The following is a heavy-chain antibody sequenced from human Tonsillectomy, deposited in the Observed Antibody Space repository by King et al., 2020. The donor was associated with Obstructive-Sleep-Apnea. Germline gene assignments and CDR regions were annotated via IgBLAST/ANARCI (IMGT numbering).Heavy chain of an antibody. CDR2: ISSSSSYI. D-gene: IGHD2-2*01. Sequence: VQLVESGGGLVKPGGSLRLSCAASGFTFSSYSMNWVRQAPGKGLEWVSSISSSSSYIYYADSVKGRFTISRDNAKNSLYLQMNSLRAEDTAVYYCAREYCSSTSCYEYCYYYYGMDVWGQGTTVTVSS. CDR1: GFTFSSYS. J-gene: IGHJ6*02. CDR3: AREYCSSTSCYEYCYYYYGMDV. V-gene: IGHV3-21*01.